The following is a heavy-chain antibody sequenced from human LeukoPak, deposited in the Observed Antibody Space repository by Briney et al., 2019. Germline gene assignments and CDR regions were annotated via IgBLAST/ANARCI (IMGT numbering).Heavy chain of an antibody. J-gene: IGHJ5*02. CDR3: AREAYYDSSGYIP. CDR1: GFTVSSNC. V-gene: IGHV3-66*01. CDR2: IYSGGST. D-gene: IGHD3-22*01. Sequence: GGSLRLSCAASGFTVSSNCMSWVRQAPGKGLEWVSVIYSGGSTYYADSVKGRFTISRDNSKNTLYLQMNSLRAEDTAVYYCAREAYYDSSGYIPWGQGTLVTVSS.